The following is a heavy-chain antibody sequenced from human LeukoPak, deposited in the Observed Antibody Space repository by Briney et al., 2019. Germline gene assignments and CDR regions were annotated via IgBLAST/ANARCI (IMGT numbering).Heavy chain of an antibody. CDR3: ARSPYYYDSSGYHGVFDY. CDR2: IYYSGST. CDR1: GGSISSYY. J-gene: IGHJ4*02. D-gene: IGHD3-22*01. V-gene: IGHV4-59*01. Sequence: SETLSLTCTVSGGSISSYYWSWLRQPPGKGLEWVGYIYYSGSTNYNPSLKSRVTISVDTSKNQFSLKLSSVTAADTAVYYCARSPYYYDSSGYHGVFDYWGQGTLVTVSS.